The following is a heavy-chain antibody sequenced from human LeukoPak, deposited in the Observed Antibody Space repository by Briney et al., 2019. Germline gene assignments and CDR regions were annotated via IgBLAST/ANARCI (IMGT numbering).Heavy chain of an antibody. J-gene: IGHJ6*02. Sequence: PSETLSLTCTVSGGSISSYYWSWIRQPPGKGLEWIGYIYYSGSTNYNPSLKSRVTISVDTSKNQFSLKLSSVTAADTAVYYCARLPGNYYYGMDVWGQGTTVTVSS. V-gene: IGHV4-59*08. CDR3: ARLPGNYYYGMDV. CDR1: GGSISSYY. CDR2: IYYSGST.